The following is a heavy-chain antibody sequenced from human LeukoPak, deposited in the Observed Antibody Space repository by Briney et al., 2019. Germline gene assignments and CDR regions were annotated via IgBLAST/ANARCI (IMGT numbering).Heavy chain of an antibody. CDR1: GFTFSNAW. Sequence: PGGSLRLSCAASGFTFSNAWMSWVRQAPGKGLEWVGRIKRKTDGATTDYGEPVKGRFTISRDDSKDTLYLQMNSLKTEDTGVYYCTTVSYSNYGFDYWGQGTLVTVSS. V-gene: IGHV3-15*01. CDR2: IKRKTDGATT. J-gene: IGHJ4*02. D-gene: IGHD4-11*01. CDR3: TTVSYSNYGFDY.